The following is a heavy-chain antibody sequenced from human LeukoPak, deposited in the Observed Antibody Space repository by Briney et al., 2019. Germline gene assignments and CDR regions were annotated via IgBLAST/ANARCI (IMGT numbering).Heavy chain of an antibody. D-gene: IGHD6-25*01. CDR1: GGSVSSYY. CDR3: ARAWRLPNFDY. J-gene: IGHJ4*02. V-gene: IGHV4-59*02. CDR2: IYYSGST. Sequence: SETLSLTCTVSGGSVSSYYWSWIRQPPGKGLEWIGYIYYSGSTNYNSSLNSRVTISVDTSKNQFSLNLSSVTAADTAVYYCARAWRLPNFDYWGQGTLVTVSS.